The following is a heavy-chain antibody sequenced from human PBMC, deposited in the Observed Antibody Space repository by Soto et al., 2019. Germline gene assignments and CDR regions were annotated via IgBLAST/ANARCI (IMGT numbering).Heavy chain of an antibody. CDR2: IIPILGIA. D-gene: IGHD2-15*01. CDR3: AREPYCSGGSCYYYYGMDV. V-gene: IGHV1-69*08. CDR1: GGTFSSYT. Sequence: QVQLVQSGAEVKKPGSSVKVSCKASGGTFSSYTISWVRQAPGQGLEWMGRIIPILGIANYAQKFQGRVTITADKSPSTAYMELSSLRSEDTAVYYCAREPYCSGGSCYYYYGMDVWGQGTTVTISS. J-gene: IGHJ6*02.